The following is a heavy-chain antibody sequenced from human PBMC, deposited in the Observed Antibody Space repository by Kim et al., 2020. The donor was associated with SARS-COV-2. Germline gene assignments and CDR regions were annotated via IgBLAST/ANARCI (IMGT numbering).Heavy chain of an antibody. CDR2: ISTYSGNS. CDR3: ARYLGGWTGYDHW. J-gene: IGHJ5*01. CDR1: GYTFTSYG. Sequence: ASVKVSCKASGYTFTSYGISWVRQAPGQGLEWMGWISTYSGNSYYAQTFQGRLTMTRDTSMSTTYLELSSLRSDDTAVYYCARYLGGWTGYDHW. V-gene: IGHV1-18*01. D-gene: IGHD6-19*01.